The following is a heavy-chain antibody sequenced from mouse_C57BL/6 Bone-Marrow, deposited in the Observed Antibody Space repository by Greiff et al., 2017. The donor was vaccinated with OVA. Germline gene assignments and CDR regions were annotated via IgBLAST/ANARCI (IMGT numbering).Heavy chain of an antibody. V-gene: IGHV1-69*01. CDR1: GYTFTSYW. CDR3: ARGRLLLRSPGFAY. CDR2: IDPSDSYT. J-gene: IGHJ3*01. D-gene: IGHD1-1*01. Sequence: QVQLQQPGAELVMPGASVKLSCKASGYTFTSYWMHWVKQRPGQGLEWIGEIDPSDSYTNYNQKFKGKSTLTVDKSSSTAYMQLSSLTSEDSAVYYCARGRLLLRSPGFAYWGQGTLVTVSA.